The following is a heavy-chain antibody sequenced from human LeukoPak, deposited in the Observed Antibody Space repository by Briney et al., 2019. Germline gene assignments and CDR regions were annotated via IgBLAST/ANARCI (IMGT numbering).Heavy chain of an antibody. J-gene: IGHJ4*02. V-gene: IGHV3-23*01. CDR1: GFTFSSYA. D-gene: IGHD2-2*01. Sequence: GGSLRLSCAASGFTFSSYAMSWVRQAPGKGLEWVSAISASGGSTYYADSVKGRFTISRDNSKNTLYLQMNSLRAEDTAVYYCARLKLLWSNYFDYWGQGTLVTVSS. CDR3: ARLKLLWSNYFDY. CDR2: ISASGGST.